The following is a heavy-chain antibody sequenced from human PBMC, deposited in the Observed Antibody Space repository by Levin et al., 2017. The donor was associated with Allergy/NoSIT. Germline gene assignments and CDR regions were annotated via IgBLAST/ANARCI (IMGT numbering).Heavy chain of an antibody. J-gene: IGHJ4*02. CDR1: GFTFSSYA. D-gene: IGHD6-19*01. V-gene: IGHV3-30-3*01. CDR3: ARVALAVAGLDY. Sequence: GESLKISCAASGFTFSSYAMHWVRQAPGKGLEWVAVISYDGSNKYYADSVKGRFTISRDNSKNTLYLQMNSLRAEDTAVYYCARVALAVAGLDYWGQGTLVTVSS. CDR2: ISYDGSNK.